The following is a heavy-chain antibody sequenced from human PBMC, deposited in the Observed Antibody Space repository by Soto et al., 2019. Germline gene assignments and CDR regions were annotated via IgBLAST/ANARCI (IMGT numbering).Heavy chain of an antibody. CDR1: SGTISSSNW. J-gene: IGHJ5*02. V-gene: IGHV4-4*02. CDR2: INQSGSP. D-gene: IGHD3-10*02. Sequence: SETLSLTCAVSSGTISSSNWWTWVRQPPGKGLEWIGEINQSGSPNYNPSLRSRVTISVDKSKSQFFLKLSSVTAADTAIYYCPVRGMVAPQGDFSPWARHTRAPVS. CDR3: PVRGMVAPQGDFSP.